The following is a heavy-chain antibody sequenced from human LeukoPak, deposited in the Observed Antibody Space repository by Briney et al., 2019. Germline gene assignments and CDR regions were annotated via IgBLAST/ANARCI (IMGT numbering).Heavy chain of an antibody. Sequence: GGSLRLSCAASGFTFSTSWMHWVRQAPGKGLEWVSVINDDGSSTAYADSVKGRFTISRDNAKTTLYLQMNSLRAEDTAVYYCARGAYCSGSCPGAFDIWGQGTMVTVSS. CDR1: GFTFSTSW. CDR2: INDDGSST. V-gene: IGHV3-74*01. D-gene: IGHD2-15*01. CDR3: ARGAYCSGSCPGAFDI. J-gene: IGHJ3*02.